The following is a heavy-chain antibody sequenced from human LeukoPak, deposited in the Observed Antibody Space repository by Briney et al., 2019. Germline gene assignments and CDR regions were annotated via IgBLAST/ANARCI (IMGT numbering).Heavy chain of an antibody. D-gene: IGHD3-10*02. V-gene: IGHV3-48*03. CDR1: GFTFSSYE. Sequence: PGGSLRLSCAASGFTFSSYEVNWARQATGKGLEWVSYISSSGSTIYYADSVKGRFTISRDNAKHSLYLQMNRLRAEDTAVYYCAELGITMIGGVWGKGTTVTISS. J-gene: IGHJ6*04. CDR3: AELGITMIGGV. CDR2: ISSSGSTI.